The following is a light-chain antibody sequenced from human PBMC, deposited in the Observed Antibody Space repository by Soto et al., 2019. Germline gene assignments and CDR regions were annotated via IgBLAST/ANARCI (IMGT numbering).Light chain of an antibody. V-gene: IGKV3-20*01. CDR2: GAS. Sequence: EIVLTQSPGTLSLSPGERATLSCRASQSVSSSYLAWYQQKPGQAPRLLIYGASSRDTGIPDRFSGSGSGTYFTLTISRLEAEDFAVYYCQQYGSSPGTFGQGTKVEIK. CDR3: QQYGSSPGT. CDR1: QSVSSSY. J-gene: IGKJ1*01.